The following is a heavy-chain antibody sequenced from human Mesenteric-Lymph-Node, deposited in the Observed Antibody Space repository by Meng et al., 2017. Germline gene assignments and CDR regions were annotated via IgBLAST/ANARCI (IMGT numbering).Heavy chain of an antibody. CDR1: GFTFDDYA. Sequence: SLKISCAASGFTFDDYAMHWVRQAPGKGLEWVSGISWNSGSIGYADSVKGRFTISRDNAKNSLYLQMNSLRAEDTAVYYCARVVVTAMGYYYYYGMDVWGQGTTVTVSS. V-gene: IGHV3-9*01. J-gene: IGHJ6*02. D-gene: IGHD2-21*02. CDR2: ISWNSGSI. CDR3: ARVVVTAMGYYYYYGMDV.